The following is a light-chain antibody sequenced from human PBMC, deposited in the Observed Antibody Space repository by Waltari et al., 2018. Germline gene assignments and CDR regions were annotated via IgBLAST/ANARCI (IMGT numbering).Light chain of an antibody. CDR3: AVWDDSLNGWV. CDR1: NSNIGSNT. V-gene: IGLV1-44*01. Sequence: QSVLTQPPSASGTPGQRVTISCSGSNSNIGSNTVSWYEQLPGMAPKLLIFRNGQRTSGVPDRFSGSKSGTSASLAISGLQSEDEADYYCAVWDDSLNGWVFGGGTRLTVL. J-gene: IGLJ3*02. CDR2: RNG.